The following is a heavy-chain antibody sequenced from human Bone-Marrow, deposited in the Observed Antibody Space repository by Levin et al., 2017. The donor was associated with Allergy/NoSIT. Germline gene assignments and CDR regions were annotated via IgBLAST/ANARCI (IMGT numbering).Heavy chain of an antibody. CDR1: GYTFTSYD. Sequence: ASVKVSCKASGYTFTSYDINWVRQATGQGLEWMGWMNPNSGNTGYAQKFQGRVTMTRNTSISTAYMELSSLRSEDTAVYYCARRRWIGSRGTNWFDPWGQGTLVTVSS. J-gene: IGHJ5*02. D-gene: IGHD6-13*01. CDR3: ARRRWIGSRGTNWFDP. CDR2: MNPNSGNT. V-gene: IGHV1-8*01.